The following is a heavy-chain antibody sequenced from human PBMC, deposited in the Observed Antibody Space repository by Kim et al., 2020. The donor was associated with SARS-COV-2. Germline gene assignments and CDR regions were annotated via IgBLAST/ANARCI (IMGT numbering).Heavy chain of an antibody. CDR1: GFTFSSYD. CDR3: ARTSLRNVMDV. D-gene: IGHD3-16*01. V-gene: IGHV3-13*01. CDR2: IGTAGDT. J-gene: IGHJ6*02. Sequence: GGSLRLSCAASGFTFSSYDMHWVRQATGKGLEWVSAIGTAGDTYYPGSVKGRFTISRENAKNSLYLQMNSLRAGDTAAYYCARTSLRNVMDVWGQGTTVTVSS.